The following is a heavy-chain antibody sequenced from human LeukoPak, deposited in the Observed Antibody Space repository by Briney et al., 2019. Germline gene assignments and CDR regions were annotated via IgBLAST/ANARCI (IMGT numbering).Heavy chain of an antibody. V-gene: IGHV1-69*06. CDR3: ATNYEILSGYPKNYYFHI. D-gene: IGHD3-9*01. Sequence: SVKVSCKASGGTYSSYAISWVRQAPGQGPEWMGGIIPLFRTANYAQKFQGRVTITADKSTNTAFMELSSLRSEDTAMYYCATNYEILSGYPKNYYFHIWGEGTMVTVSS. CDR2: IIPLFRTA. CDR1: GGTYSSYA. J-gene: IGHJ3*02.